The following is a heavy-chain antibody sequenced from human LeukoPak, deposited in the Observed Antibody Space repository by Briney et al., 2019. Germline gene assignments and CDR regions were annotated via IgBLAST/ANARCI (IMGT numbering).Heavy chain of an antibody. CDR1: GFTFSSYA. CDR3: ARSNNGETLDY. D-gene: IGHD3-10*01. Sequence: GRSLRLSCAASGFTFSSYAMHWVRQAPGKGLEWVAVISYDGSNKYYADSVKGRFTISRDNSKNTLYLQMNSLRAEDTAVYYCARSNNGETLDYWGQGTLVTVSS. J-gene: IGHJ4*02. V-gene: IGHV3-30-3*01. CDR2: ISYDGSNK.